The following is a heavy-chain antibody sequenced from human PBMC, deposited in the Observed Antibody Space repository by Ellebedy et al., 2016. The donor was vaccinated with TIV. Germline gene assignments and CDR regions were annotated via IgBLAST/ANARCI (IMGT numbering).Heavy chain of an antibody. V-gene: IGHV4-31*03. Sequence: SETLSLTXTVSGGSISSGGYYWSWIRQHPGKGLEWIGYIYYSGSTYYNPSLKSRVTISVDTSKNQFSLKLSSVTAADTAVYYCARFPVELSFLSGYFGYWGQGTLVTVSS. J-gene: IGHJ4*02. CDR1: GGSISSGGYY. CDR3: ARFPVELSFLSGYFGY. CDR2: IYYSGST. D-gene: IGHD3-16*02.